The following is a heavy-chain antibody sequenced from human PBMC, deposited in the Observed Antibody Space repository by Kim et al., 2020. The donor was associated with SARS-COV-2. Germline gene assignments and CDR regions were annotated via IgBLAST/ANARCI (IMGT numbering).Heavy chain of an antibody. V-gene: IGHV3-7*01. D-gene: IGHD6-19*01. CDR3: AWDRGSGWFCFVY. CDR1: EFTFTTFA. Sequence: GGSLRLSCSASEFTFTTFAMTWVRQAPGKGLEWVANINGGESENYYVDSVRGRFAISRDNSKYSLNLQMNSLRPEDTAVYFCAWDRGSGWFCFVYWG. J-gene: IGHJ4*01. CDR2: INGGESEN.